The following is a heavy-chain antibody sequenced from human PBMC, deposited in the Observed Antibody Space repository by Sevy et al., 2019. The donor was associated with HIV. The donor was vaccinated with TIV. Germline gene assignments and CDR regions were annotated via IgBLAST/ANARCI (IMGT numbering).Heavy chain of an antibody. CDR3: ATTKDYYDSSGCPFDY. D-gene: IGHD3-22*01. CDR1: GYTLTELS. Sequence: ASVKVSCKVSGYTLTELSMHWVRQAPGKGLEWMGSFDPEDGETIYAQKFQGRVTMTKDTSADTAYMELSSLRSEDTAVYFCATTKDYYDSSGCPFDYWGQGTLVTVSS. J-gene: IGHJ4*02. CDR2: FDPEDGET. V-gene: IGHV1-24*01.